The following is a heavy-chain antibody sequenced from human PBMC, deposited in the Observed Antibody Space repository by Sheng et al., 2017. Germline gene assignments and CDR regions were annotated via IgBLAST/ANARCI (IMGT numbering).Heavy chain of an antibody. CDR2: IIPIFGTA. Sequence: QVQLVQSGAEVKKPGSSVKVSCKASGGTFSSYAISWVRQAPGQGLEWMGGIIPIFGTANYAQKFQGRVTITADESTSTAYMELSSLRSEDTAVYYCARSRFGENYYYYGMDVWGQGTTVHRLL. J-gene: IGHJ6*02. D-gene: IGHD3-10*01. V-gene: IGHV1-69*13. CDR1: GGTFSSYA. CDR3: ARSRFGENYYYYGMDV.